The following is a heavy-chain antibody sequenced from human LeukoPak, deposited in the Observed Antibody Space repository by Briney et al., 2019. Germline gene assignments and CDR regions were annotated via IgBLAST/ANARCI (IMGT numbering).Heavy chain of an antibody. D-gene: IGHD4-17*01. CDR3: ARSKHDYGDIIGY. Sequence: ASVKVSCKASGYTFTGYYMHWVRQAPGQGLEWMGWINPNSGGTNYAQKFQGRVTMTRDTSISTAYMELSRLRSDDTAVYYCARSKHDYGDIIGYWGQGTLVTVSS. J-gene: IGHJ4*02. CDR1: GYTFTGYY. V-gene: IGHV1-2*02. CDR2: INPNSGGT.